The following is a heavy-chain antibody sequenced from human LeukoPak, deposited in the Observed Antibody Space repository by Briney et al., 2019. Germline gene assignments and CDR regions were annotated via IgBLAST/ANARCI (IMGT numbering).Heavy chain of an antibody. J-gene: IGHJ4*02. V-gene: IGHV1-46*01. CDR1: GYTFTSYY. Sequence: ASVKVSCKASGYTFTSYYMYWVRQAPGQGLEWMGIINPNRGSTSYAQKFQGRVTMTRDMSMSTVYMELSSLRSEDTAVYYCAKSRLQVAVAGTGGDYWGQGTLVTVSS. CDR2: INPNRGST. CDR3: AKSRLQVAVAGTGGDY. D-gene: IGHD6-19*01.